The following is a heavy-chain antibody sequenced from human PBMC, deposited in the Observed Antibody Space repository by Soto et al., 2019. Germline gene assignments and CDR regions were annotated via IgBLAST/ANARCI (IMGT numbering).Heavy chain of an antibody. J-gene: IGHJ4*02. CDR3: VGDHPTVGLYFDY. D-gene: IGHD4-4*01. CDR2: MNRGSTET. V-gene: IGHV3-7*01. CDR1: GFNFDSHW. Sequence: VQLVESGGGLVRPGGSLRLSCAVSGFNFDSHWMSWVRQAPGKGLEWVATMNRGSTETYYVDSVKGRFTISRDNANNSLYLQMNSLRAEDTAVYYCVGDHPTVGLYFDYWGQGTLVSVSS.